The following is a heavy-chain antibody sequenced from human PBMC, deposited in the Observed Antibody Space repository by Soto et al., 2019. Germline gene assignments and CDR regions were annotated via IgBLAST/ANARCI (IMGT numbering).Heavy chain of an antibody. CDR1: GFTFGDYA. D-gene: IGHD2-2*01. J-gene: IGHJ3*02. Sequence: GGSLRLSCTASGFTFGDYAMSWFRQAPGKGLEWVGFIRSKAYGGTTEYAASVKGRFTISRDDSKSIAYLQMNSLKTEDTAVYYCTRDRNVVVPAAILSAFDIWGQGTMVTVSS. CDR3: TRDRNVVVPAAILSAFDI. V-gene: IGHV3-49*03. CDR2: IRSKAYGGTT.